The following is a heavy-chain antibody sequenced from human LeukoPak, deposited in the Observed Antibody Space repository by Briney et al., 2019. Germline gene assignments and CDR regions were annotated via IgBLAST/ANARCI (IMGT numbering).Heavy chain of an antibody. CDR1: GGSISSSSFY. J-gene: IGHJ4*02. CDR3: ARPRWGCSSTSCYFIY. D-gene: IGHD2-2*01. CDR2: INHSGST. Sequence: SETLSLTCTVSGGSISSSSFYWGWIRQPPGKGLEWIGEINHSGSTNYNPSLKSRVTISVDTSKNQFSLKLSSVTAADTAVYYCARPRWGCSSTSCYFIYWGQGTLVTVSS. V-gene: IGHV4-39*07.